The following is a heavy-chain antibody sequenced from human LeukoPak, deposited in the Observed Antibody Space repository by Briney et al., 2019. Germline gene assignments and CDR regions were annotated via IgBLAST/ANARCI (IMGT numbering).Heavy chain of an antibody. CDR1: GFTFSSYW. J-gene: IGHJ4*02. Sequence: GGSLRLSCAASGFTFSSYWMHWVRQAPGKGLEWVSVIYSGGSTYYADSVKGRFTISRHNSKNTLYLQMNSLRAEDTAVYYCAREGRGIDYDSSGYYHYFDYWGQGTLVTVSS. CDR3: AREGRGIDYDSSGYYHYFDY. V-gene: IGHV3-53*04. CDR2: IYSGGST. D-gene: IGHD3-22*01.